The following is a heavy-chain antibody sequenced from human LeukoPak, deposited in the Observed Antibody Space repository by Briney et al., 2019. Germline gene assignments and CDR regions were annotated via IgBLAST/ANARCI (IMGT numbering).Heavy chain of an antibody. CDR3: ARAPIVVSAADYAFDI. CDR2: ISSSGSTI. CDR1: GFTFSDYY. Sequence: GGSLRLSCAASGFTFSDYYMSWIRQAPGKGLEWVSFISSSGSTIYYADSVKGRFTISRDNAKNSLYLQMNSLRAEDTAVYYCARAPIVVSAADYAFDIWGQGRMVAVSS. J-gene: IGHJ3*02. V-gene: IGHV3-11*04. D-gene: IGHD3-22*01.